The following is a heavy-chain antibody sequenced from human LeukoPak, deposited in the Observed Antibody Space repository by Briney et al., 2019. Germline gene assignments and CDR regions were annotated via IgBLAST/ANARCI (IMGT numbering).Heavy chain of an antibody. V-gene: IGHV3-48*03. CDR1: GFTFSSYE. J-gene: IGHJ3*02. CDR2: ISSSGSTI. D-gene: IGHD6-13*01. CDR3: AREPPSSWFDAFDI. Sequence: GGSLRLSCAASGFTFSSYEMNWVRQAPGKGLEWVSYISSSGSTIYYADSVKGRFTFSRDNAKNSLYLQMNSLRAEDTAVYYCAREPPSSWFDAFDIWGQGTMVTVSS.